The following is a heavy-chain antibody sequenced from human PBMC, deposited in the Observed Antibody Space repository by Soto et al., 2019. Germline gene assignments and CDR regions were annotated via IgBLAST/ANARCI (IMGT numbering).Heavy chain of an antibody. V-gene: IGHV4-39*01. D-gene: IGHD3-9*01. CDR1: GDSISSNTYF. CDR2: IYYSGSA. J-gene: IGHJ4*02. CDR3: ARVSDILTGYPFDY. Sequence: SETLSLTCAVSGDSISSNTYFWGWIRQPPGKGLEWIGNIYYSGSAYYNPSLKSRVTISVDTSKNQFSLNLNSVTAADTAVYYCARVSDILTGYPFDYWGQGTLVTVSS.